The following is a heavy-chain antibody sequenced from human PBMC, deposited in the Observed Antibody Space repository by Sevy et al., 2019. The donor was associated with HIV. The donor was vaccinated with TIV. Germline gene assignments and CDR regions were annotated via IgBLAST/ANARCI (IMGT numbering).Heavy chain of an antibody. CDR1: GGSISSYY. CDR3: ARDPGGRYSSSTSCYVYFQH. Sequence: SETLSLTCTVSGGSISSYYWSWIRQPPGKGLEWIGYIFNSGNIKYNPSLKSRVTISIDTSKNQFSLKLSSVTAADTAVYYCARDPGGRYSSSTSCYVYFQHWGQGTLVTVSS. D-gene: IGHD2-2*01. CDR2: IFNSGNI. V-gene: IGHV4-59*13. J-gene: IGHJ1*01.